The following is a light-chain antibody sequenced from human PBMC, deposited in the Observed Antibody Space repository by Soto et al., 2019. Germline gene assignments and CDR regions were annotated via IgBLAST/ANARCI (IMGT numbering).Light chain of an antibody. CDR1: SSDVGGYNY. Sequence: QSALTQPASVSGSPGQSITISCTGTSSDVGGYNYVSWYQQQSGKAPKLMIHEVSNLPSGVSNRFSGSKSGNTASLTISGLQAEDEADYCCSSYTSSRAYVFGIGTKVPVL. CDR3: SSYTSSRAYV. J-gene: IGLJ1*01. CDR2: EVS. V-gene: IGLV2-14*01.